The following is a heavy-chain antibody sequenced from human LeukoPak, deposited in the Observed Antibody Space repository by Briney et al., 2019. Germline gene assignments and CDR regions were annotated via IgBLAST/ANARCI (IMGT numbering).Heavy chain of an antibody. CDR2: IKQDGSEK. D-gene: IGHD1-26*01. CDR3: ARDLVGARADY. CDR1: GFTFSSYW. J-gene: IGHJ4*02. Sequence: GGSLRLSCAASGFTFSSYWMSWVRQAPGKGLEWVANIKQDGSEKYYVDSVKGRFTISRGNAKNSLYLQMNSLRAEDTAVYYCARDLVGARADYWGQGTLVTVSS. V-gene: IGHV3-7*01.